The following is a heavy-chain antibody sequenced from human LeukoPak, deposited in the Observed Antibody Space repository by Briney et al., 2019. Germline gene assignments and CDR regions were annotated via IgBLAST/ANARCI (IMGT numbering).Heavy chain of an antibody. D-gene: IGHD2-15*01. CDR1: GYTFTGYY. CDR3: ARVILEVAATQFDY. J-gene: IGHJ4*02. Sequence: GASVKVSCKASGYTFTGYYMHWVRQAPGQGLEWMGWINPNSGGTNYAQKFQGRVTMTRDTSISTAYMELSRLRSDDTAVYYCARVILEVAATQFDYWGQGTLVTVSS. CDR2: INPNSGGT. V-gene: IGHV1-2*02.